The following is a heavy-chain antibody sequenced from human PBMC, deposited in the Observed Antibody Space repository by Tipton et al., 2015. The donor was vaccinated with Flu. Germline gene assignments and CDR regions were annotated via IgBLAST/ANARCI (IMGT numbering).Heavy chain of an antibody. CDR3: ASHSYSRGRAGH. Sequence: TLSLTCNVSGGSLSGYYWSWIRQPAGRGLEWIGYIYYSGSTYYNPSLKSRVTISIDTSKNQFSLKLSSVTAADTAVYYCASHSYSRGRAGHWGQGTLVTVSS. J-gene: IGHJ4*02. CDR1: GGSLSGYY. CDR2: IYYSGST. D-gene: IGHD4-11*01. V-gene: IGHV4-59*06.